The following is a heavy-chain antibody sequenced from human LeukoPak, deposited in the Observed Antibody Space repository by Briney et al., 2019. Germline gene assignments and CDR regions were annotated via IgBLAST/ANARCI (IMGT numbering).Heavy chain of an antibody. D-gene: IGHD3-10*01. CDR1: GFTFSSYA. Sequence: GGSLRLSCAASGFTFSSYAMSWVRQAPGKGLEWVSTISASGGRTYYPDSVKGRFTISRDNSKNTLYLQMNSLKAEDTAVYYCTIYYYGSGRRYFDDWGQGTLVTVSS. V-gene: IGHV3-23*01. CDR3: TIYYYGSGRRYFDD. CDR2: ISASGGRT. J-gene: IGHJ4*02.